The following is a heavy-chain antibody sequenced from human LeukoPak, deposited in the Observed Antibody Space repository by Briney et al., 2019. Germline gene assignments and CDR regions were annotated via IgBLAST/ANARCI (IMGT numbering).Heavy chain of an antibody. J-gene: IGHJ4*02. CDR1: GFTFSSYA. V-gene: IGHV3-30-3*01. Sequence: PGGSLRLSCAASGFTFSSYAMHWVRQAPGKGLEWVAVISYDGSNKYYADSVKGRFTISRDNSKNTLYLQMNSLRAEDTAVYYCARDGHNSSGYFDYWGQGTLVTVSS. D-gene: IGHD3-22*01. CDR3: ARDGHNSSGYFDY. CDR2: ISYDGSNK.